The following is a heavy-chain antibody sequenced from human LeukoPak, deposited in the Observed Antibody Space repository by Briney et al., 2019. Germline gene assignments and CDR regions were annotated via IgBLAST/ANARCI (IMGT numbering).Heavy chain of an antibody. CDR3: ASDKGYSNNYFDY. CDR1: GGSISTTGYY. V-gene: IGHV4-39*01. CDR2: IYYSGST. D-gene: IGHD6-13*01. Sequence: PSETLSLTCTVSGGSISTTGYYWAWIRQPPGKGLEWIASIYYSGSTYYNSSLKSRVTISVDTSRNQFSVKLSSVTAADTALYYCASDKGYSNNYFDYWGQGTLVTVSS. J-gene: IGHJ4*01.